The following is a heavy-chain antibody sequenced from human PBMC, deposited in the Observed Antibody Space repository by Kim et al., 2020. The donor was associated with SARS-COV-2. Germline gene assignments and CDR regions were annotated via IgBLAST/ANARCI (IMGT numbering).Heavy chain of an antibody. CDR2: INQGGTEK. CDR1: GFTFSTYW. D-gene: IGHD4-17*01. J-gene: IGHJ6*02. CDR3: ARTHYGDYV. Sequence: GGSLRLSCAASGFTFSTYWMTWVRQAPGKGLEWVANINQGGTEKYYVDSVKGRFTISRDNAKNSLFLDVNSLRVEDTAVYYCARTHYGDYVWGQGTTVT. V-gene: IGHV3-7*01.